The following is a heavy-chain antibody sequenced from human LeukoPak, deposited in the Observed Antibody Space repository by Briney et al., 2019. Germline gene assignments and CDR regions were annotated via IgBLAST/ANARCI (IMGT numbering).Heavy chain of an antibody. J-gene: IGHJ6*03. CDR2: MNPNSGNT. V-gene: IGHV1-8*03. D-gene: IGHD3-3*01. CDR1: GYTFTSYD. CDR3: ARMGYAGDFWSGYYPNYYYYYMDV. Sequence: ASVKVSCKASGYTFTSYDINWVRQATGQGLEWMGWMNPNSGNTGYAQKFQGRVTITRNTSISTAYMELSRLRSDDTAVYYCARMGYAGDFWSGYYPNYYYYYMDVWGKGTTVTVSS.